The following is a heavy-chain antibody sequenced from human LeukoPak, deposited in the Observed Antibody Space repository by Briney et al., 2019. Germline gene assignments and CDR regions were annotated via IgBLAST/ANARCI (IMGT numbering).Heavy chain of an antibody. CDR2: ITPIFGTA. Sequence: ASVKVSCKASGGTFSSYAISWVRQAPGQGLEWMGGITPIFGTANYAQKFQGRVTITADKSTSTAYMELSSLRSEDTAVYYCATPGRAYDYVWGSYRYAAFDIWGQGTMVTVS. J-gene: IGHJ3*02. CDR3: ATPGRAYDYVWGSYRYAAFDI. V-gene: IGHV1-69*06. CDR1: GGTFSSYA. D-gene: IGHD3-16*02.